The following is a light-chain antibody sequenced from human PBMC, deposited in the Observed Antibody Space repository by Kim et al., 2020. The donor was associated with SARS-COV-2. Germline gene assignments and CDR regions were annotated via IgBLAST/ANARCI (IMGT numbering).Light chain of an antibody. CDR2: GAS. V-gene: IGKV3-15*01. CDR1: QSVSK. CDR3: QQYNIWRT. Sequence: VSPRESATPSCRASQSVSKLAWYQQRPGQAPRLLIYGASTRATGIPARFSGSGSGTEFTLTISSLQSEDFAVYYCQQYNIWRTFGQGTKVDIK. J-gene: IGKJ1*01.